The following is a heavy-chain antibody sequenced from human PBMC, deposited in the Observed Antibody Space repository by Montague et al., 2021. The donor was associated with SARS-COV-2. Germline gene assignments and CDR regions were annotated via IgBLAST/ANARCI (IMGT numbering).Heavy chain of an antibody. J-gene: IGHJ4*02. D-gene: IGHD2-21*01. CDR2: ISESGSP. V-gene: IGHV4-59*12. CDR1: GGSISRYY. CDR3: ARDIPPQNSDCGGAFDY. Sequence: SETLSLTCTVSGGSISRYYWSWIRQSPGQGLEWIAYISESGSPNYNPSLSSRVTVSVDTSKSQFSLKLTSVTAADTAVYYCARDIPPQNSDCGGAFDYWGQGTLVTVSS.